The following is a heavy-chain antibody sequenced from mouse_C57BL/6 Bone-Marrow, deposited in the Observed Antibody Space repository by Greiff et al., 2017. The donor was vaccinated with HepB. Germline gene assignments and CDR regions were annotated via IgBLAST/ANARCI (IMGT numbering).Heavy chain of an antibody. V-gene: IGHV1-18*01. CDR3: ARSYGYWYFDV. D-gene: IGHD1-1*02. J-gene: IGHJ1*03. CDR1: GYTFTDYN. CDR2: INPNNGGT. Sequence: EVHLVESGPELVKPGASVKIPCKASGYTFTDYNMDWVKQSHGKSLEWIGDINPNNGGTIYNQKFKGKATLTVDKSSSTAYMELRSLTSEDTAVYYCARSYGYWYFDVWGTGTTVTVSS.